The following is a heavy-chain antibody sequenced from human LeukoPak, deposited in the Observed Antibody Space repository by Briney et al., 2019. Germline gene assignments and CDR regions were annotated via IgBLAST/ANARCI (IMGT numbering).Heavy chain of an antibody. CDR1: GFTFSRYW. J-gene: IGHJ3*02. D-gene: IGHD5-24*01. V-gene: IGHV3-7*01. CDR3: AREADLGTTISGSFDI. CDR2: IRQDGSEK. Sequence: PGGSLRLSCAASGFTFSRYWMSWVRQAPGKGLEWVASIRQDGSEKYSVDSVKGRFTVSRDNAKNSLYLQMNSLRAADTALYYCAREADLGTTISGSFDIWGQGTMATVSS.